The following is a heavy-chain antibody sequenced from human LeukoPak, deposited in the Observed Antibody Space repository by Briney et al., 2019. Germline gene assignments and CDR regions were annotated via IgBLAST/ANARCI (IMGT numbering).Heavy chain of an antibody. CDR3: ARRQPAYCGGDCYAFDI. CDR1: GYSFTSYW. J-gene: IGHJ3*02. Sequence: PGESLQISCKGSGYSFTSYWIGGVRQLPGKGLEWMGIIYSGDSDTKYSPSFQGQVTISADKSISPAYLQLSSLKASDTAMYYCARRQPAYCGGDCYAFDIWRQGTMVTVSS. V-gene: IGHV5-51*01. D-gene: IGHD2-21*01. CDR2: IYSGDSDT.